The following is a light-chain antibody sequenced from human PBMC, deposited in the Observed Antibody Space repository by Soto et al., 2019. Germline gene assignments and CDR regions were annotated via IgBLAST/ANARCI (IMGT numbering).Light chain of an antibody. CDR3: QQYGSSQWT. CDR2: GAS. Sequence: EIVLTQSPGTLSLSPGERATLPGRASQSVSSSYLAWYQQKPGQAPRLLIYGASSRATGIPDRFSGSGSGTDFTLTISRLEPEDFAVYYCQQYGSSQWTFGQGTKVDIK. J-gene: IGKJ1*01. V-gene: IGKV3-20*01. CDR1: QSVSSSY.